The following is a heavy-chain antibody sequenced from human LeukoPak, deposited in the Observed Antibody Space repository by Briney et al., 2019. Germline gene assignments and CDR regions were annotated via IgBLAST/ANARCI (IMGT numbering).Heavy chain of an antibody. CDR1: GYTFTGYY. Sequence: ASVKVTCKASGYTFTGYYIHWVRQAPGQGLEWMGWIKPSSGGTNYAQNFQGRVTMTRDTSINTAYMELSRLRSDDTAVYYCAKWARYCTNGVCYYFDYWGQGTLVTVSS. CDR2: IKPSSGGT. V-gene: IGHV1-2*02. J-gene: IGHJ4*02. D-gene: IGHD2-8*01. CDR3: AKWARYCTNGVCYYFDY.